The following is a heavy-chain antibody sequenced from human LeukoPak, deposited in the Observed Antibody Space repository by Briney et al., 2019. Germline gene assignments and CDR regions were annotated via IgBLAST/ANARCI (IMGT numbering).Heavy chain of an antibody. D-gene: IGHD1-26*01. CDR1: GFSLDAYG. Sequence: GGSLRLSCAASGFSLDAYGMSWVRQTPGKRLEWVSGINWNGGSTSYADSVKGRFTICRDNAKNSLYLQMNRLRAEDTALYYCARAKGPIVGATLDYWGQGTLVTVSS. J-gene: IGHJ4*02. V-gene: IGHV3-20*04. CDR3: ARAKGPIVGATLDY. CDR2: INWNGGST.